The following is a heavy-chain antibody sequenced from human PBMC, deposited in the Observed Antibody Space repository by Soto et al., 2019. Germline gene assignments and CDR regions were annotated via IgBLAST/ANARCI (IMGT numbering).Heavy chain of an antibody. D-gene: IGHD3-3*01. V-gene: IGHV3-74*01. CDR1: GFTFSSYW. J-gene: IGHJ6*02. CDR2: INSDGSST. Sequence: PGGSLRLSCAASGFTFSSYWMHWVRQAPGKGLVWVSRINSDGSSTSYADSVKGRFTISRDNAKNTLYLQMNSLRAEDTAVYYCARVIGGNYDFWSTLSYYYGMDVWGQGTTVTVSS. CDR3: ARVIGGNYDFWSTLSYYYGMDV.